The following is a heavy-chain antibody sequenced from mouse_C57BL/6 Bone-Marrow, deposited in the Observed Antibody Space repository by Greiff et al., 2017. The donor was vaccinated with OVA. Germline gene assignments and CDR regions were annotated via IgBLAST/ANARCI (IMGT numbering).Heavy chain of an antibody. CDR3: ATAQATRMDY. CDR1: GFTFSDYY. J-gene: IGHJ4*01. CDR2: ISNGGGST. Sequence: EVNLVESGGGLVQPGGSLKLSCAASGFTFSDYYMYWVRQTPETRLEWVAYISNGGGSTYYPDTVKGRFTIYRDNAKNTLYLQMSRLKSDDTAMYYCATAQATRMDYWGQGTSVTVSS. D-gene: IGHD3-2*02. V-gene: IGHV5-12*01.